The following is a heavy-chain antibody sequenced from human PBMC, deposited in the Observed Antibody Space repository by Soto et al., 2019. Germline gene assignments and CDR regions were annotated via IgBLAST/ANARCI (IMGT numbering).Heavy chain of an antibody. V-gene: IGHV4-4*02. CDR2: IYHRGST. J-gene: IGHJ5*02. CDR3: ARHLRRHWFDP. CDR1: GGSISSSNW. Sequence: PSETLSLTCAVSGGSISSSNWWSWVRQPPGKGLEWIGEIYHRGSTNDNPSLKSRVTISVDKSKNQFSLKLSSVTAADTAVYYCARHLRRHWFDPWGQGTLVTVS. D-gene: IGHD4-17*01.